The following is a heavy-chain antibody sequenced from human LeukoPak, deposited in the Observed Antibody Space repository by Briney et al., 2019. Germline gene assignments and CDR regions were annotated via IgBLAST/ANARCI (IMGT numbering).Heavy chain of an antibody. Sequence: GGSLRLSCAASEFPFSTYVMHWVRQVPGKGLVWVSRISHDGSITSYADSVKGRFTISRDNAKDSLYLRMNSLRAEDTAVYYCARGRGAGGERNWFHPWGQGTLVTVSS. CDR3: ARGRGAGGERNWFHP. D-gene: IGHD1-1*01. CDR1: EFPFSTYV. V-gene: IGHV3-74*01. CDR2: ISHDGSIT. J-gene: IGHJ5*02.